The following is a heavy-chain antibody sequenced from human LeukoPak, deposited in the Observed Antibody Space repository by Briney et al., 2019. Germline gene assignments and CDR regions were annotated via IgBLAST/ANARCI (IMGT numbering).Heavy chain of an antibody. CDR2: IAYDGSNK. CDR1: GFTFSSYA. J-gene: IGHJ4*02. CDR3: ASGSYYFDS. D-gene: IGHD1-26*01. V-gene: IGHV3-30*04. Sequence: GGSLRLTCAASGFTFSSYAMHWVRQAPGKGLEWVAVIAYDGSNKYYADSVKGRFTNSRDNSKNTLYQQRNSLRAEDTPVYYCASGSYYFDSWAREPWSPSPQ.